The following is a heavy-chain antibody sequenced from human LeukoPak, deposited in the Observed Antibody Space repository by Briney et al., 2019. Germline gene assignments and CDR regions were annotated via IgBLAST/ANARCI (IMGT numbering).Heavy chain of an antibody. CDR2: FDPEDGET. CDR3: ATDQFRITIFGVVKRGYGMDV. D-gene: IGHD3-3*01. Sequence: ASVKVSCKVSGYTLTELSMHWVRQAPGKGLEWMGGFDPEDGETIYAQKFQGGVTMTEDTSTDTAYMELSSLRSEDTAVYYCATDQFRITIFGVVKRGYGMDVWGQGTTVIVSS. J-gene: IGHJ6*02. CDR1: GYTLTELS. V-gene: IGHV1-24*01.